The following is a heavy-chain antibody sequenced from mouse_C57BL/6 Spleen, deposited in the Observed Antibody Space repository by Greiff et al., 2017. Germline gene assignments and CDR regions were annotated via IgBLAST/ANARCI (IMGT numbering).Heavy chain of an antibody. CDR2: IYPRSGNN. J-gene: IGHJ3*01. V-gene: IGHV1-81*01. CDR1: GYTFTSYG. CDR3: ASPYYGSAGYGCAY. Sequence: QVQLKQSGAELARPGASVKLSCKASGYTFTSYGISWVKQRTGQGLEWIGEIYPRSGNNYYNEKFKGKATLTADKSSSTAYMELRSLTSEDSAVYFCASPYYGSAGYGCAYWGQGTLVTVSA. D-gene: IGHD1-1*01.